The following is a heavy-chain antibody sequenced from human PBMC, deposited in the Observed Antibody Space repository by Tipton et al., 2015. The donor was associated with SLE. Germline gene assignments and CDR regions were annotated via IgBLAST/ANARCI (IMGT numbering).Heavy chain of an antibody. D-gene: IGHD2-15*01. J-gene: IGHJ4*02. V-gene: IGHV3-30*04. CDR2: ISYDGTTE. CDR3: ARDGYGSGVNCFPGAYFDY. CDR1: GFTFSTYA. Sequence: SLRLSCAASGFTFSTYAMYWVRQAPGKGLEWVAAISYDGTTESYADSVKGRFTISRDNSKNTLYLQMNSLRAEDTAVYYWARDGYGSGVNCFPGAYFDYCGQGALVDVTS.